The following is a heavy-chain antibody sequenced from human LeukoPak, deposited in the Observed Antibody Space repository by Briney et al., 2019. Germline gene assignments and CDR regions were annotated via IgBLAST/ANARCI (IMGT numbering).Heavy chain of an antibody. V-gene: IGHV3-7*01. CDR2: IKQDGSEK. Sequence: GESLKISCKGSGYSFTSYWIGWVRQMPGKGLEWVANIKQDGSEKYYVDSVKGRFTISRDNAKNSLYLQMNSLRAEDTAVYYCARDLGFGPQGYWGQGTLVTVSS. D-gene: IGHD3-10*01. CDR1: GYSFTSYW. J-gene: IGHJ4*02. CDR3: ARDLGFGPQGY.